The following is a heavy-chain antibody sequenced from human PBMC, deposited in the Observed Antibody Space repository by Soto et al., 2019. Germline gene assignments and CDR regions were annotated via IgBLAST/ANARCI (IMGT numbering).Heavy chain of an antibody. D-gene: IGHD3-3*01. J-gene: IGHJ6*03. V-gene: IGHV4-59*01. Sequence: SETLSLTCTVSGGSISSYYCSWIRQPPGKGLEWIGYIYYSGSTNYNPSLKSRVTISVDTSKNQFSLKLSSVTAADTAVYYCARSLTARAFWSGYEEPGDYYYYMDVWGKGTTVTVSS. CDR1: GGSISSYY. CDR2: IYYSGST. CDR3: ARSLTARAFWSGYEEPGDYYYYMDV.